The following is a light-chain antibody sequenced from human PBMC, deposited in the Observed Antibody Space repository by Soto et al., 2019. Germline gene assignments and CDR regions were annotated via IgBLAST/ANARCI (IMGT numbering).Light chain of an antibody. CDR2: GAS. J-gene: IGKJ5*01. CDR1: QSLGNY. V-gene: IGKV3-11*01. CDR3: QQRTNWPAMT. Sequence: EIVWTQAPSNLSLSPGDRATLSCMASQSLGNYLSWYQQKPGQAPRLLIHGASNMASGIPGRFSGSGSGTDFTLTISGLEPEDFAVYYCQQRTNWPAMTFGQGTRLEIK.